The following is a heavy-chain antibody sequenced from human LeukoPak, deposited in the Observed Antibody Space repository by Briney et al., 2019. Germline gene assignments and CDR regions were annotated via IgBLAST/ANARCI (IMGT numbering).Heavy chain of an antibody. CDR1: GGSISSYS. V-gene: IGHV4-59*01. J-gene: IGHJ4*02. CDR2: IYYSGST. CDR3: ARSDTYYVKPFDY. Sequence: SETLSLTCTVSGGSISSYSWSWIRQPPGKGLEWIGYIYYSGSTNYNPSLKSRVTISVDTSKNQFSLKLSSVTAADTAVYDCARSDTYYVKPFDYWGQGTLVTVSS. D-gene: IGHD3-10*02.